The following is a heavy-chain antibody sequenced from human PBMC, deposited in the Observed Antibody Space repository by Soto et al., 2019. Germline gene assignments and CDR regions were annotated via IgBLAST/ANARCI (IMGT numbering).Heavy chain of an antibody. CDR3: ARTSPGNYYDSSGYSGSSFDY. J-gene: IGHJ4*02. CDR1: GGSFSGYY. CDR2: INHSGST. V-gene: IGHV4-34*01. Sequence: QVQLQQWGAGLLKPSETLSLTCAVYGGSFSGYYWSWIRQPPGKGLEWIGEINHSGSTNYNPSLKSRVTISVDTSKNQFSLELSSVTAADTAVYYCARTSPGNYYDSSGYSGSSFDYWGQGTLVTVSS. D-gene: IGHD3-22*01.